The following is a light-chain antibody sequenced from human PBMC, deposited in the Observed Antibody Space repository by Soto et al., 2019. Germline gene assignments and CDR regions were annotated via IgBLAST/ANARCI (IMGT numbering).Light chain of an antibody. J-gene: IGLJ1*01. V-gene: IGLV2-14*01. CDR1: SGDVGGYNH. CDR2: EVS. CDR3: TSYTSISTYV. Sequence: QSALTQPASVSESPGQSITISWSRGSGDVGGYNHVSWYQQHADKAPKLLIHEVSNRPSGVSNRFSGSKSGNTASLTISGLQAEDEADYYCTSYTSISTYVFGTGTKVTVL.